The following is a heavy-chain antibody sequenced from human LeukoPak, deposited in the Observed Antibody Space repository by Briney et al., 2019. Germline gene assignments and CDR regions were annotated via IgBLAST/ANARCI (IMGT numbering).Heavy chain of an antibody. J-gene: IGHJ4*02. CDR2: ISAYNGNT. CDR3: ARVVLPELWSPTNFDY. D-gene: IGHD3-10*01. Sequence: GASVKVSCKASGYTFTSYGISWVRQAPGQGLEWMGWISAYNGNTNYAQKLQGRVTMTTDTSTSTAYMELRSLRSDDTAVYYCARVVLPELWSPTNFDYWGQGTLVTVSS. CDR1: GYTFTSYG. V-gene: IGHV1-18*01.